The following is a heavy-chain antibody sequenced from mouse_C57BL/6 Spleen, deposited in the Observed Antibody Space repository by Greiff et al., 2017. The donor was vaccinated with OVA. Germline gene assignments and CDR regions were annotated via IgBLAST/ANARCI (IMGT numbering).Heavy chain of an antibody. Sequence: VQLQQPGAELVKPGASVKLSCKASGYTFTSYWMHWVKQRPGRGLEWIGRIDPNSGGTKYNEKFKSKATLTVDKPSSTAYMQLSSLTSEDSAVYYGERSFITTVGGYFDVWGKGTTVTVSS. CDR2: IDPNSGGT. V-gene: IGHV1-72*01. CDR1: GYTFTSYW. CDR3: ERSFITTVGGYFDV. J-gene: IGHJ1*03. D-gene: IGHD1-1*01.